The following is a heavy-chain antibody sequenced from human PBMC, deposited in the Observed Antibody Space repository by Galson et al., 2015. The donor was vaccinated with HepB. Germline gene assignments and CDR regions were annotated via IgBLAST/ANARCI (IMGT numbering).Heavy chain of an antibody. CDR1: GFSFSDYG. V-gene: IGHV3-30*18. D-gene: IGHD2-2*01. CDR2: ISYDGDNK. J-gene: IGHJ4*01. Sequence: SLRLSCAVSGFSFSDYGMHWVRQAPGKGLEWVAVISYDGDNKYYAESVKGRFTISRDNLKNTLYLQMNSLRPEDTAVYYCVKDGKRFCSSTSCFNRGFDHWG. CDR3: VKDGKRFCSSTSCFNRGFDH.